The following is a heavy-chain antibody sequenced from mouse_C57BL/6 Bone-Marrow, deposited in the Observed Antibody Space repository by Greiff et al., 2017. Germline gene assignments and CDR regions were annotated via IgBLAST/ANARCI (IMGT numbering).Heavy chain of an antibody. Sequence: QVQLQQPGAELVKPGASVKLSCKASGYTFTSYWMQWVKQRPGQGLEWIGEIDPSGSYTNYNQKFKGKATLTVDTSSSTAYMQLSSLTSEDSAVYYCARPLDSSGYVWFAYWGQGTLVTVSA. CDR1: GYTFTSYW. J-gene: IGHJ3*01. CDR3: ARPLDSSGYVWFAY. CDR2: IDPSGSYT. V-gene: IGHV1-50*01. D-gene: IGHD3-2*02.